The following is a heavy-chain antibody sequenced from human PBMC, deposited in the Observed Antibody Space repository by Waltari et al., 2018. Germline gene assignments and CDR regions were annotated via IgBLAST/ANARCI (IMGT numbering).Heavy chain of an antibody. CDR1: GYSFTSYW. V-gene: IGHV5-51*01. Sequence: EVQLVQSGAEVKKPGESLKISCKGSGYSFTSYWIGWVRQMPGKVLEWMGIIYPGDSYTRYSPSFQGQVTISADKSISTAYLQWSSLKASDTAMYYCARQPYYYDSSGYYLADYWGQGTLVTVSS. J-gene: IGHJ4*02. CDR2: IYPGDSYT. D-gene: IGHD3-22*01. CDR3: ARQPYYYDSSGYYLADY.